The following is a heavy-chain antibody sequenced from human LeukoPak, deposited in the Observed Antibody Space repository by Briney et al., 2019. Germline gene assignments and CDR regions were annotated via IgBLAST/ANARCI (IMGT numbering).Heavy chain of an antibody. Sequence: GGSLRLSCAASGSTFSSYDMNWVRQAPGKGVEWVSYISSSGSTIYYADSVKGRVTISRDNAKNSLYLQMNSLRAEDTAMYYCARLPGGVVIDAGLYWGQGTLVTVSS. V-gene: IGHV3-48*01. CDR3: ARLPGGVVIDAGLY. CDR1: GSTFSSYD. J-gene: IGHJ4*02. CDR2: ISSSGSTI. D-gene: IGHD2-21*01.